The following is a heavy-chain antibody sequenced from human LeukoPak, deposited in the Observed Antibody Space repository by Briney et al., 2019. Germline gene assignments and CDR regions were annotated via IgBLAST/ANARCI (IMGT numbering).Heavy chain of an antibody. CDR2: IYYSGST. CDR3: ARVTGYRIEDYFDY. D-gene: IGHD6-13*01. V-gene: IGHV4-59*01. CDR1: GGSISSYY. Sequence: SETLSLTCTVSGGSISSYYWSWIRQPPGKGLEWIGYIYYSGSTNYNPSLKGRVTISVETSKNEFSLKLRSVTAADTAVYYCARVTGYRIEDYFDYWGQGTLVTVSS. J-gene: IGHJ4*02.